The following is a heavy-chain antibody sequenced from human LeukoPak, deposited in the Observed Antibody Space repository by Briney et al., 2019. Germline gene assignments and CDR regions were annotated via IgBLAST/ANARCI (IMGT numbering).Heavy chain of an antibody. D-gene: IGHD6-13*01. Sequence: SETLSLTCTVSGGSISSYYWSWIRQPPGKGLEWIGYIYYSGSTNYNPSLKSRVTISVDTSKNQFSLKLNSVTAADTAVYYCARGMSSSWYGRYFDLWGRGTLVTVSS. J-gene: IGHJ2*01. CDR3: ARGMSSSWYGRYFDL. CDR1: GGSISSYY. V-gene: IGHV4-59*01. CDR2: IYYSGST.